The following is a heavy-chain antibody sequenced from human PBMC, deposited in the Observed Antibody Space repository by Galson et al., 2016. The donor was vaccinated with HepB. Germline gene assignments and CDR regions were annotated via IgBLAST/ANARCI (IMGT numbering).Heavy chain of an antibody. J-gene: IGHJ6*04. D-gene: IGHD1-26*01. CDR3: VQGSTAPAV. CDR2: ISRSGGRT. CDR1: GFTFSNYG. V-gene: IGHV3-23*01. Sequence: SLRLSCAASGFTFSNYGMTWVRQAPGKGLEVVSSISRSGGRTDYADSVKGRFTISRDNSKNTLSLQMNSLTADDTAIYYCVQGSTAPAVWGKGTTVTVSS.